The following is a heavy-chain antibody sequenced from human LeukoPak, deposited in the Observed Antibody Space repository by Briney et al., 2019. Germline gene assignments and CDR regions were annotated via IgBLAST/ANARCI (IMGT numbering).Heavy chain of an antibody. CDR3: AKDIDYDSSGNDAFDI. CDR1: GFTFSSYA. Sequence: EGSLRLSCAASGFTFSSYAMSWVRQAPGKGLEWVSAISGSGGSTYYAESVKGRFTISRDNSKNTLYLQMNSLRAEGTAVYYCAKDIDYDSSGNDAFDIWGQGTMVTVSS. V-gene: IGHV3-23*01. J-gene: IGHJ3*02. D-gene: IGHD3-22*01. CDR2: ISGSGGST.